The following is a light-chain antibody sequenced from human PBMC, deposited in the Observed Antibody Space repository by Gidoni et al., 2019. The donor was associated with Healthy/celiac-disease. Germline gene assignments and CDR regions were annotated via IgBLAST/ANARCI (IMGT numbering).Light chain of an antibody. Sequence: SSALTQDPAVSVALGQTVRITCPRDSLRSSYASWYQQKPGQAPVLVIYGKNNRPSGIPDRFSGSSSGNTASLTITGAQAEDEADYYCNSRDSSGSLFGGGTKLTVL. V-gene: IGLV3-19*01. CDR1: SLRSSY. CDR3: NSRDSSGSL. CDR2: GKN. J-gene: IGLJ2*01.